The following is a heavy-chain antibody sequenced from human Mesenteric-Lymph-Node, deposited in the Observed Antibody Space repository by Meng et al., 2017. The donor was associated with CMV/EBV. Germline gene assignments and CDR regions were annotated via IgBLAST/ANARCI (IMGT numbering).Heavy chain of an antibody. V-gene: IGHV3-30*02. CDR2: IRYDGSNK. Sequence: EGSLRLSCAASVFTFTSYDMHWVRQAPGKGLEWVAFIRYDGSNKYFADSEKGRVTISRDNSKNTLYLQMNSLRAEDTAVYFCAKGGGSYIDFWGQGTLVTVSS. CDR3: AKGGGSYIDF. CDR1: VFTFTSYD. J-gene: IGHJ4*02. D-gene: IGHD3-16*01.